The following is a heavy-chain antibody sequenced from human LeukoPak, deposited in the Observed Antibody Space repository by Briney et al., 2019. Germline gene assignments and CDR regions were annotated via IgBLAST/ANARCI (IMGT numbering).Heavy chain of an antibody. Sequence: TGGSLRLSCAASGFTFSNYGMHWVRQAPGKGLEWVTFIQYDGSNKYYADSVKGRFSVSRDNSKNTLYLQMSSLRAEDAAVYCCSNLGGGQLWIHWGQGTLVTVSS. D-gene: IGHD3-3*01. CDR1: GFTFSNYG. CDR2: IQYDGSNK. CDR3: SNLGGGQLWIH. J-gene: IGHJ4*02. V-gene: IGHV3-30*02.